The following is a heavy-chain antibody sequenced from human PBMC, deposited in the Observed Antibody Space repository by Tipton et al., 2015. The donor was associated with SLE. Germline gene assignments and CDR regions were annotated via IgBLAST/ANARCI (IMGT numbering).Heavy chain of an antibody. CDR3: AREYVMSIPKGRYFDL. D-gene: IGHD6-6*01. CDR2: INHSGST. V-gene: IGHV4-34*01. Sequence: TLSLTCAVYGGSFSGYYWSWIRQPPGKVLEWIGEINHSGSTNYNPSLKSRVTISVDTSKNQFSLKLSSVTAADTAVYYCAREYVMSIPKGRYFDLWGRGTLVTVSS. J-gene: IGHJ2*01. CDR1: GGSFSGYY.